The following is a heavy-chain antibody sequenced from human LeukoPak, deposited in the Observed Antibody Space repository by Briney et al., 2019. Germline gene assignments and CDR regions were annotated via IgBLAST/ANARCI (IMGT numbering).Heavy chain of an antibody. D-gene: IGHD4-17*01. CDR3: ARTPLPTTVTTLVWFDP. J-gene: IGHJ5*02. CDR2: ISSSSSYI. V-gene: IGHV3-21*04. Sequence: GGSLRLSCAASGFTFSSYSINWVRQAPGKGLEWVSSISSSSSYIYYADSVKGRFTISRDNAKNSLYLQMNSLRAEDTAVYYCARTPLPTTVTTLVWFDPWGQGTLVTASS. CDR1: GFTFSSYS.